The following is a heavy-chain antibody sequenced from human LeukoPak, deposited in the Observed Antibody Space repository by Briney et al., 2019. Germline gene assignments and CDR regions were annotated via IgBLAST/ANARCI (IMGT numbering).Heavy chain of an antibody. CDR1: GFNFGSDA. D-gene: IGHD6-19*01. J-gene: IGHJ4*02. CDR3: ARDPSGSGWSLSD. CDR2: IWSDGSND. Sequence: PGGSLRLSCTASGFNFGSDAMHWVRQAPGKGLEWGAFIWSDGSNDHYADSVKGRFTISRDNSKNTVCLQMNSLRVEDTAVYYCARDPSGSGWSLSDWGQGTPVTVSS. V-gene: IGHV3-33*01.